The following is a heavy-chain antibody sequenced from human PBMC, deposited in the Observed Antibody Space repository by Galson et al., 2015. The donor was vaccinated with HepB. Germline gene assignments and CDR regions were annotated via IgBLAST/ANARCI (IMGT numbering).Heavy chain of an antibody. V-gene: IGHV2-5*02. D-gene: IGHD3-3*01. CDR3: AHTDYDFSAGYYTFDC. CDR1: GFSLSTSGVG. Sequence: PALVKPTQTLTLTCTFSGFSLSTSGVGVGWIRQPPGKALEWLALIHWDDAKRYSPSLKSRLTITRDTSKNQVVLTVTNMDPVDTATYYCAHTDYDFSAGYYTFDCWGQGTLVTVSS. J-gene: IGHJ4*02. CDR2: IHWDDAK.